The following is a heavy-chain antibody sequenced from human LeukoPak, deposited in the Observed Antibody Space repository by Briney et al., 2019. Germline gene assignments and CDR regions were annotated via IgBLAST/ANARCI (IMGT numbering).Heavy chain of an antibody. J-gene: IGHJ4*02. Sequence: SVKVSCKASGGTFSSYAISWVRQAPGQGLEWMGGIIPIFGTANYAQKFQGRVTITTDESTSTAYMELSSLRSEDTAVYYCASTPFSRYCSGGSCYSGGFDYWGQGSLVTVSS. CDR1: GGTFSSYA. V-gene: IGHV1-69*05. CDR3: ASTPFSRYCSGGSCYSGGFDY. CDR2: IIPIFGTA. D-gene: IGHD2-15*01.